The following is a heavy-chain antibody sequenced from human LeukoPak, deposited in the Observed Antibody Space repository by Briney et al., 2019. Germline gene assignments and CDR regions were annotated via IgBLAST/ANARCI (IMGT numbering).Heavy chain of an antibody. V-gene: IGHV1-18*01. CDR1: GYTFTDYG. J-gene: IGHJ4*02. CDR2: ISAYNGNT. Sequence: ASVTVSCKASGYTFTDYGVSWGRQAPGQRPEWMGWISAYNGNTKYAQKFQGRVTMTTDTSTTTAYMDLRSLSSDDTAVYYCARSSTWLRMSEGFDYWGQGTLVTVSS. D-gene: IGHD5-12*01. CDR3: ARSSTWLRMSEGFDY.